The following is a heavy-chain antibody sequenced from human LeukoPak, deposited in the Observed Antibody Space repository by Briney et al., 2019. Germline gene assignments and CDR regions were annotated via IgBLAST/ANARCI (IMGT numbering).Heavy chain of an antibody. CDR1: GFTFSNYG. CDR2: LQNHGGDI. D-gene: IGHD6-13*01. V-gene: IGHV3-30*02. Sequence: GGSLRLSCAASGFTFSNYGMHWVRQAPDKGLEWVAFLQNHGGDIHYADSVKGRFTISRDNSKNTLYLQMNSLRAEDTAVYYCAKLQQLAPFDYWAREPWSPSPQ. CDR3: AKLQQLAPFDY. J-gene: IGHJ4*02.